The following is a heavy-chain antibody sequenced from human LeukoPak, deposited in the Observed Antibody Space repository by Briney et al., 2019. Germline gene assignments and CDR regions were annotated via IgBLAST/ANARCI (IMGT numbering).Heavy chain of an antibody. CDR2: INPNSGGT. J-gene: IGHJ4*02. D-gene: IGHD1-26*01. CDR1: GYTFTSYG. V-gene: IGHV1-2*02. Sequence: ASVKVSCKASGYTFTSYGISWVRQAPGQGLEWMGWINPNSGGTNYAQKFQGRVTMTRDTSISTAYMELSRLRSDDTAVYYCARVWYGGSYLLDYWGQGTLVTVSS. CDR3: ARVWYGGSYLLDY.